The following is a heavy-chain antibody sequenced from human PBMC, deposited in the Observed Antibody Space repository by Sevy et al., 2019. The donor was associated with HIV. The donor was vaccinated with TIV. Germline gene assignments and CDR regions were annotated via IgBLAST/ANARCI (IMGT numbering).Heavy chain of an antibody. D-gene: IGHD2-21*01. CDR1: GYSISSGYH. J-gene: IGHJ4*02. CDR2: IYNSGGT. CDR3: ARDLGSGGNSDY. V-gene: IGHV4-38-2*02. Sequence: SETLSLTCAVSGYSISSGYHWGWFRQPPGKGLEWLASIYNSGGTSYNPSLKSRLTISLDGPNNQFSLKLASLTAADTAVYYCARDLGSGGNSDYWGQGTLVTVSS.